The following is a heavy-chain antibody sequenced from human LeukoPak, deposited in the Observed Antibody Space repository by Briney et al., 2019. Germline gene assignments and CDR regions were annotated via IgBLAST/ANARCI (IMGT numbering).Heavy chain of an antibody. CDR3: ARADMVRDPYYFDY. D-gene: IGHD3-10*01. Sequence: EASVKVSCKASGYTFTSYDINWVRQATGQGLEWMGWMNPNSGNTGYAQKFQGRVTMTTDTSTSTAYMELRSLGSDDTAVYYCARADMVRDPYYFDYWGQGTLVTVSS. J-gene: IGHJ4*02. V-gene: IGHV1-8*01. CDR2: MNPNSGNT. CDR1: GYTFTSYD.